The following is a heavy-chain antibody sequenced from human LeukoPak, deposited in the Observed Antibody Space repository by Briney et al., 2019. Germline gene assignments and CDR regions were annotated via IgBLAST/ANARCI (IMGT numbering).Heavy chain of an antibody. J-gene: IGHJ4*02. V-gene: IGHV1-3*01. CDR1: GYTFTSYA. CDR3: ARWVGGNPSADY. CDR2: INAGNGNT. D-gene: IGHD4-23*01. Sequence: ASVKVSCKASGYTFTSYAIHWVRQAPGQRLEWMGWINAGNGNTKYSQKFQGRVTITADESTSTAYMELSSLRSEDTAVYYCARWVGGNPSADYWGQGTLVTVSS.